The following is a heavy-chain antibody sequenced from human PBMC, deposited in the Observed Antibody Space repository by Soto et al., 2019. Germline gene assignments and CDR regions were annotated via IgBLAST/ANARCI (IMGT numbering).Heavy chain of an antibody. J-gene: IGHJ3*02. CDR1: GYSFTSYW. V-gene: IGHV5-10-1*01. D-gene: IGHD5-18*01. Sequence: GESLKISCKGSGYSFTSYWISWVRQMPGKGLEWMGRIDPSDSYTNYSPSFQGHVTISADKSISTAYLQWSSLKASDTAMYYCARHRSAMVYLDAFDIWGQGTMVTVSS. CDR2: IDPSDSYT. CDR3: ARHRSAMVYLDAFDI.